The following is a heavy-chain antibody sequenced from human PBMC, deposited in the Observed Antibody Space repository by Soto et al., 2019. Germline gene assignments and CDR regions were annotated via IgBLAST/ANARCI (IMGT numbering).Heavy chain of an antibody. CDR3: ARDRIVVVVAATRSNWFDP. J-gene: IGHJ5*02. V-gene: IGHV1-3*01. Sequence: ASVKVSCKASGYTFTSYAMHWVRQAPGQRLEWMGWINAGNGNTKYSQKFQGRVTITRDTSASTAYMELSSLRSEDTAVYYCARDRIVVVVAATRSNWFDPWGQGTLVTVSS. D-gene: IGHD2-15*01. CDR1: GYTFTSYA. CDR2: INAGNGNT.